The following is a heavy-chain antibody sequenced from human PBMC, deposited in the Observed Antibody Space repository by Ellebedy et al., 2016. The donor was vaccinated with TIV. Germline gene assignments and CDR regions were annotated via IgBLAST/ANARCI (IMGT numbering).Heavy chain of an antibody. J-gene: IGHJ6*02. V-gene: IGHV2-5*02. D-gene: IGHD3-10*01. CDR3: AHTITMVRGVITYHYYGMDV. CDR2: IYWDDDK. Sequence: SGPTLVXPTQTLTLTCTFSGFSLSTSGVGVGWIRQPPGKALEWLALIYWDDDKRYSPSLKSRLTITKDTSKNQVVLTMTNMDPVDTATYYCAHTITMVRGVITYHYYGMDVWGQGTTVTV. CDR1: GFSLSTSGVG.